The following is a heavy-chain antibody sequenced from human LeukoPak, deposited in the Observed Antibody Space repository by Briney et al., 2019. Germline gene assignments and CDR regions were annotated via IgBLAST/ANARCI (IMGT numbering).Heavy chain of an antibody. J-gene: IGHJ4*02. CDR3: ARTVVGDIDY. CDR1: GFTFRSYS. Sequence: GGSLRLSCAASGFTFRSYSMNWVRQAPGKGLEWVSYISSSSSTIYYADSVKGRFTISRDNAKNSLYLQMNSLRAEDTAVYYCARTVVGDIDYWGQGTLVTVSS. CDR2: ISSSSSTI. V-gene: IGHV3-48*01. D-gene: IGHD1-26*01.